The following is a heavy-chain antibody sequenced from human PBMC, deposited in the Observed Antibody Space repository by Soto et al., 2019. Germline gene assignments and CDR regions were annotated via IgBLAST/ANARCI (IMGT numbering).Heavy chain of an antibody. CDR3: ATASHLHNIVAFDY. J-gene: IGHJ4*02. CDR1: GFTVSDYY. V-gene: IGHV3-11*01. CDR2: ISGSGSTI. D-gene: IGHD2-15*01. Sequence: QVQVVESVGGLVKPGGSLRLSCTTSGFTVSDYYITWIRQAPGKGLEWVSDISGSGSTISYADSVRGRFTISRDNARKSVYLPMERLRAEETAVYTFATASHLHNIVAFDYWGPGTLVTVSS.